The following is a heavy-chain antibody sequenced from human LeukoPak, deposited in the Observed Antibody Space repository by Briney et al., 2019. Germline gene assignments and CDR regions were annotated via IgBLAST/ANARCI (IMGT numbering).Heavy chain of an antibody. CDR1: GFTFINYA. J-gene: IGHJ4*02. CDR2: ISGRGDRT. CDR3: AKTYYYGSGTFSFDH. D-gene: IGHD3-10*01. V-gene: IGHV3-23*01. Sequence: GGSLRLSCAASGFTFINYAMTWVRQAPGRGREWVSGISGRGDRTHYADSVKGRFTISRDNSKNMVYMQMDSLRAEDTALYYCAKTYYYGSGTFSFDHWGQGTLVTVSS.